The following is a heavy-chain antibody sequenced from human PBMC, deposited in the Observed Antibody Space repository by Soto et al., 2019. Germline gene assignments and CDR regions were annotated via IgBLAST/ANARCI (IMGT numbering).Heavy chain of an antibody. D-gene: IGHD2-21*01. CDR1: GFTFSSYG. V-gene: IGHV3-30*18. CDR2: ISYDGSNK. J-gene: IGHJ4*02. CDR3: AKVLSGGEIDY. Sequence: VRSLRLSCAASGFTFSSYGMHWVRQAPGKGLEWVAVISYDGSNKYYADSVKGRFTISRDNSKNTLYLQMNSLRAEDTAVYYCAKVLSGGEIDYWGQGTLVTVSS.